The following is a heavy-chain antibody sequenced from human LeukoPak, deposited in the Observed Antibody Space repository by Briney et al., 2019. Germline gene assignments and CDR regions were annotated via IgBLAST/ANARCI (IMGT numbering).Heavy chain of an antibody. CDR2: IYPADSDT. Sequence: GESLKISCKGSGYSFPSYWIGWVRQIPGKGLEWMGTIYPADSDTRYNPSFEGQVTISADTSIGTASLQWSSLKASDTAMYYCARHNNGRPDYWGQGTLVTVSS. D-gene: IGHD1/OR15-1a*01. V-gene: IGHV5-51*01. CDR3: ARHNNGRPDY. CDR1: GYSFPSYW. J-gene: IGHJ4*02.